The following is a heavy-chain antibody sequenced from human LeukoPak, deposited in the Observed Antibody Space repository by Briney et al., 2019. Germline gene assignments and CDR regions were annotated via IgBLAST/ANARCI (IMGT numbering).Heavy chain of an antibody. CDR2: ISSSSSYT. V-gene: IGHV3-11*03. Sequence: EGSLRLSCAASGFTFSDYYMSWIRQAPGKGLEWVSYISSSSSYTNSADSVKGRFTISRDNAKNSLYLQMNSLRAEDTAVYFCARLDAYNWDFDYWGQGTLVTVSS. CDR3: ARLDAYNWDFDY. CDR1: GFTFSDYY. J-gene: IGHJ4*02. D-gene: IGHD3-16*01.